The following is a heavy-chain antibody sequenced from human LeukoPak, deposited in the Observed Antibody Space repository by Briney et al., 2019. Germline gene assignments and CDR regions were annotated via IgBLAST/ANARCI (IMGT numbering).Heavy chain of an antibody. CDR3: ARVRDPRYNFFDS. CDR1: GFTISSYY. CDR2: IYHSGNT. Sequence: GGSLRLSCAASGFTISSYYMAWVRQAPGKGLEWVSVIYHSGNTDYADSVKGRFTISRDNSKNTVYLQMSSLRAEDTAVYYCARVRDPRYNFFDSWGQGTLVTVSS. D-gene: IGHD1-14*01. J-gene: IGHJ4*02. V-gene: IGHV3-53*01.